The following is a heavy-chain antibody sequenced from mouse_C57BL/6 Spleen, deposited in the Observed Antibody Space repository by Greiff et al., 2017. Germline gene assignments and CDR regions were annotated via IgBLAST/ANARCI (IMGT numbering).Heavy chain of an antibody. CDR2: IYPGDGDT. CDR3: AEETAQSSFAY. V-gene: IGHV1-82*01. D-gene: IGHD3-2*02. Sequence: VQLQQSGPELVKPGASVKISCKASGYAFSSSWMNWVKQRPGKGLEWIGRIYPGDGDTNYNGKFKGKATLTADKSSSTAYMQLSSLTSEDSAVYFCAEETAQSSFAYWGQGTLVTVSA. CDR1: GYAFSSSW. J-gene: IGHJ3*01.